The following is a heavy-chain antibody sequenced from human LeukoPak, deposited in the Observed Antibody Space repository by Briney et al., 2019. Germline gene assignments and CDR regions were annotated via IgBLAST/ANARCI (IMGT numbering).Heavy chain of an antibody. J-gene: IGHJ4*02. CDR1: GGTFSSYA. Sequence: ASVKVSCKASGGTFSSYAISWVRQAPGQGLEWMGGIIPIFGTANYAQKFQGRVTITADESTSTAYMELSSLRSEDTAVYYCARDHRRLRSLDYWGQGTLVTVSS. D-gene: IGHD5-12*01. CDR2: IIPIFGTA. CDR3: ARDHRRLRSLDY. V-gene: IGHV1-69*13.